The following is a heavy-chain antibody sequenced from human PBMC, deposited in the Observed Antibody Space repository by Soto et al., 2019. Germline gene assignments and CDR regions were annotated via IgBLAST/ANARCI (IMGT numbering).Heavy chain of an antibody. D-gene: IGHD1-26*01. CDR1: GGSISSYY. J-gene: IGHJ4*02. V-gene: IGHV4-59*01. Sequence: QVQLQESGPGLVKPSETLSLTCTVSGGSISSYYWSWIRQPPGKGLAWIGYIYYSGSTNYNPSLKRRVTLSVDTSKNQSSLKLSSVTAADTAVYYCARVVVGATTGLDYWGQGTLVTVSS. CDR2: IYYSGST. CDR3: ARVVVGATTGLDY.